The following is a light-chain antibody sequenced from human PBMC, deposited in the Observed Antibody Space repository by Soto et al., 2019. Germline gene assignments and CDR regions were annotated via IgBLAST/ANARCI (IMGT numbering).Light chain of an antibody. J-gene: IGKJ5*01. CDR1: QSVSSY. V-gene: IGKV3-11*01. CDR2: DAS. CDR3: QQRGNWPIT. Sequence: EIVLTQSPATLSLSPGERATLSCRASQSVSSYLAWYQQKPAQALRLLIYDASNRATGIPARFSGSGSGTDFTLTISSLEPEDFAVYYCQQRGNWPITFGQGTRLEIK.